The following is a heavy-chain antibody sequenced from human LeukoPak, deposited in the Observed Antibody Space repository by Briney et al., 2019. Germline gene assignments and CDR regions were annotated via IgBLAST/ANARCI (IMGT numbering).Heavy chain of an antibody. CDR3: ARGGIGSSWYDPAYGMDV. CDR1: GFTFSDYY. V-gene: IGHV3-11*01. D-gene: IGHD6-13*01. CDR2: ISSSGSTI. Sequence: GGSLRLSCAASGFTFSDYYMSWIRQAPGKGLEWVSYISSSGSTIYYADSVKGRFTVSRDNAKNSLYLQMNSLRAEDTAVYYCARGGIGSSWYDPAYGMDVWGQGTTVTVSS. J-gene: IGHJ6*02.